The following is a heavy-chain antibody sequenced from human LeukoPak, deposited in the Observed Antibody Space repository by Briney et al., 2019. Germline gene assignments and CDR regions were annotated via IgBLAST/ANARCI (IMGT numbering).Heavy chain of an antibody. CDR2: IYSGGST. J-gene: IGHJ6*02. D-gene: IGHD5-18*01. CDR3: ARDTPDTAMLEGYYYYGMDV. V-gene: IGHV3-66*01. Sequence: GGSLRLSCAASGFTVSSNYMSWVRQAPGKGLEWVSVIYSGGSTYYADSVKGRFTISRDNSKNTLYLQMNSLRVEDTAVYYCARDTPDTAMLEGYYYYGMDVWGQGTTVTVSS. CDR1: GFTVSSNY.